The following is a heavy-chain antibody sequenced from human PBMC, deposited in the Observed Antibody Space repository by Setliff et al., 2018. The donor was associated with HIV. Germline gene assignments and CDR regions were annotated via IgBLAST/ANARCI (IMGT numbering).Heavy chain of an antibody. V-gene: IGHV4-39*01. D-gene: IGHD2-2*01. CDR1: GGSISSSSYY. Sequence: KASETLSLTCTVSGGSISSSSYYWGWIRQPPGKGLDWIGSIYHSGSTYYNPSLKSRVTISVDTSKNQFSLELSSVTAADTAIFYCARHSGGDQLLREFDYWGQGTPVTVSS. CDR2: IYHSGST. J-gene: IGHJ4*02. CDR3: ARHSGGDQLLREFDY.